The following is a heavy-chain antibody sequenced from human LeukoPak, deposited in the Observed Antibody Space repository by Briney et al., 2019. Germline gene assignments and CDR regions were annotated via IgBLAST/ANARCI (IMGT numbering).Heavy chain of an antibody. CDR2: IKLDGTEK. D-gene: IGHD6-13*01. CDR3: TREGILAGVDY. J-gene: IGHJ4*02. V-gene: IGHV3-7*01. CDR1: GFTFTSYW. Sequence: GGSLRLSCAASGFTFTSYWMSWVRQAPGKGLEWVANIKLDGTEKNYVDSVKGRFTISRDNAKNSMSLQMNSLRAEDTAVYYCTREGILAGVDYWGQGSLVTVSS.